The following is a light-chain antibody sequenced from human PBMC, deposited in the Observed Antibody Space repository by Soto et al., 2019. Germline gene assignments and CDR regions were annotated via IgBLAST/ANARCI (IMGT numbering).Light chain of an antibody. Sequence: QSVLTQSPSASASLGASVKLTCTLSSGHSSYAIAWHQQQPEKGPRYLMKFNSDGSHSKGDGIPDRFSGSSSGAERYLTISSLQSEDEADYYCQTWGTGMVFGGGTKLTVL. CDR1: SGHSSYA. V-gene: IGLV4-69*01. CDR2: FNSDGSH. CDR3: QTWGTGMV. J-gene: IGLJ2*01.